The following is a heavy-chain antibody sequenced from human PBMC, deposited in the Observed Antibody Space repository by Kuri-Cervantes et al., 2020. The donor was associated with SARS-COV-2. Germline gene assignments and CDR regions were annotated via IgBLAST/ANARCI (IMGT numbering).Heavy chain of an antibody. Sequence: ASVKVSCKASGYTFTGYYMHWVRQAPGQGLEWMGWINPNSGGTNYAQKFQGRVTITRNTSISTAYMELSSLRSEDTAVYYCARDLTYFDYWGQGTLVTVSS. CDR1: GYTFTGYY. CDR3: ARDLTYFDY. V-gene: IGHV1-2*02. J-gene: IGHJ4*02. CDR2: INPNSGGT.